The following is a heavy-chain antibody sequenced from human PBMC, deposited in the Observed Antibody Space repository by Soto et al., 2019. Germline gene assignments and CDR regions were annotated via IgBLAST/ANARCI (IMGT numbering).Heavy chain of an antibody. CDR3: AKDHSYCSSTSCYAFDY. CDR1: GFTFSSYG. CDR2: ISYDGSNK. V-gene: IGHV3-30*18. D-gene: IGHD2-2*01. Sequence: QVQLVESGGGVVQPGRSLRLSCAAFGFTFSSYGMHWVRQAPGKGLEWVAVISYDGSNKYYADSVKGRFTISRDNSKNTLYLQMNSLRAEDTAVYYCAKDHSYCSSTSCYAFDYWGQGTLVTVSS. J-gene: IGHJ4*02.